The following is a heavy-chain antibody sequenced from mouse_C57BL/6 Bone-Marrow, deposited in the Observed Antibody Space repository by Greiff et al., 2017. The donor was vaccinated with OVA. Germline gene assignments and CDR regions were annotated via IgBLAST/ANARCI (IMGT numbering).Heavy chain of an antibody. D-gene: IGHD2-14*01. CDR3: ARDRDGTTGYWYFDV. Sequence: EVQVVESGPGLVKPSQSLSLTCSVTGYSITSGYYWNWIRQFPGNKLEWMGYISYDGSNNYNPSLKNRISITRDTSKNQFFLKLNSVTTEDTATYYCARDRDGTTGYWYFDVWGTGTTVTVSS. V-gene: IGHV3-6*01. CDR2: ISYDGSN. J-gene: IGHJ1*03. CDR1: GYSITSGYY.